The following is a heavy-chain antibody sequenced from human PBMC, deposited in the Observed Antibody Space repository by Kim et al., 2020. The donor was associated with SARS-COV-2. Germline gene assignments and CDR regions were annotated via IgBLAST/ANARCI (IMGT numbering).Heavy chain of an antibody. CDR3: TTEETPTYYYGSGSYSH. V-gene: IGHV3-15*01. Sequence: GGSLRLSCAASGFTFSNAWMRWVRQAPGKGLEWVGRIKSKTDGGTTDYAAPVKGRFTISRDDSKNTLYMQMNSLKTEDTAVYYCTTEETPTYYYGSGSYSHWGQGTLVTVSS. J-gene: IGHJ4*02. D-gene: IGHD3-10*01. CDR2: IKSKTDGGTT. CDR1: GFTFSNAW.